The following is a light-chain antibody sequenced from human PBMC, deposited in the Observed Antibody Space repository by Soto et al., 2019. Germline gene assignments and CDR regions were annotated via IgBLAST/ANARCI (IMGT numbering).Light chain of an antibody. V-gene: IGKV1-39*01. CDR2: VAS. CDR1: QSISSF. CDR3: QQTYSTLT. Sequence: DIQMTQSPSSLSASVGDRVTITCRASQSISSFLNWYQQKLGKAPKLLIYVASSLQSGVPSRFSGSGSGTDFTLTISSLQPEDFATYYCQQTYSTLTFGGGTKVDIK. J-gene: IGKJ4*01.